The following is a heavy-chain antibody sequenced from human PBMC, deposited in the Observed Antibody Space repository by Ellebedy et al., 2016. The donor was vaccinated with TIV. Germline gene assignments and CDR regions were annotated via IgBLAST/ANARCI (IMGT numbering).Heavy chain of an antibody. J-gene: IGHJ6*02. CDR3: ARGGGQLVHYYYYGMDV. D-gene: IGHD6-13*01. CDR2: IYYSGST. V-gene: IGHV4-59*01. CDR1: GGSISSYS. Sequence: SQTLSLTCXVSGGSISSYSWSWIRQPPGKGLEWIGYIYYSGSTNYNPSLKSRVTISVDTSKNQFSLKLRSVTAADTAVYYCARGGGQLVHYYYYGMDVWGQGTTVTVSS.